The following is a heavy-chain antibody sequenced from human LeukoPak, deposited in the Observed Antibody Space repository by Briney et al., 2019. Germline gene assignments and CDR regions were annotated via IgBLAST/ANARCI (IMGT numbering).Heavy chain of an antibody. V-gene: IGHV3-23*01. D-gene: IGHD4-17*01. J-gene: IGHJ4*02. CDR1: GFTFSSYA. CDR2: ISGSGGST. CDR3: AKESLNYGVDY. Sequence: GRSLRLSCAASGFTFSSYAMSWVRQAPGKGLEWVSVISGSGGSTYYADSAKGRFTISRDNSKNTLYLQMNSLRAEDTAVYYCAKESLNYGVDYWGQGTLVTVSS.